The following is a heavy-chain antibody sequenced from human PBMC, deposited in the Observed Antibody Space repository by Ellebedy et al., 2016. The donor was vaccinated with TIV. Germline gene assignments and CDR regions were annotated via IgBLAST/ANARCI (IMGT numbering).Heavy chain of an antibody. D-gene: IGHD6-19*01. CDR1: GYSFRNYC. CDR3: ARNRSSGWYGDGFDI. V-gene: IGHV5-51*01. Sequence: PGGSLRLSCTGSGYSFRNYCIGWVRQMPGKGLEWMAFIYPGDSDIRYIPSYQGQVTISADKSITTAYLQWSRLKASDTAMYYCARNRSSGWYGDGFDIWGLGTMVTVSS. J-gene: IGHJ3*02. CDR2: IYPGDSDI.